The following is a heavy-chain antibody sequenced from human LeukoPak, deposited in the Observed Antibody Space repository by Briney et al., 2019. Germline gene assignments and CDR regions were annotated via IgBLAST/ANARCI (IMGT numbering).Heavy chain of an antibody. D-gene: IGHD6-13*01. CDR2: ISGSGGST. V-gene: IGHV3-23*01. Sequence: PGGSLRLSCAASGFTFSSYAMSWVRQAPGKGLEWVSAISGSGGSTYYADSVKGWFTISRDNSKNTLYLQMNSLRAEDTAVYYCAKDRAAAGTRWFDPWGQGTLVTVSS. CDR3: AKDRAAAGTRWFDP. J-gene: IGHJ5*02. CDR1: GFTFSSYA.